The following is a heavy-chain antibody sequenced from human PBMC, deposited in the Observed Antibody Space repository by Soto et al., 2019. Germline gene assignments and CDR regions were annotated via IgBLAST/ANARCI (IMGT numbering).Heavy chain of an antibody. CDR1: GFTFSNAW. V-gene: IGHV3-15*01. J-gene: IGHJ6*03. Sequence: EVQLVESGGGLVKPGGSLRLSCAASGFTFSNAWMSWVRQAPGKGLEWVGRIKSKTDGGTTDYAAPVKGRFTISSDDSKNTLYLQMNSLKTEDTAVYYCTTEARPYKFYMDVWGKGTTVTVSS. D-gene: IGHD1-1*01. CDR3: TTEARPYKFYMDV. CDR2: IKSKTDGGTT.